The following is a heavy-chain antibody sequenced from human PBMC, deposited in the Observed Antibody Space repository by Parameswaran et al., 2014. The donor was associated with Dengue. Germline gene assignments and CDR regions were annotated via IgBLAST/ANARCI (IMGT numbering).Heavy chain of an antibody. J-gene: IGHJ5*02. CDR2: ISGDGERT. CDR3: AKGGGSFGP. Sequence: VRQAPGKGLEWVSTISGDGERTYYADSVRGRFTVSRDNSKNALYLQMSSLRAEDTAIYYCAKGGGSFGPWGQGTLVTVSS. V-gene: IGHV3-23*01. D-gene: IGHD1-26*01.